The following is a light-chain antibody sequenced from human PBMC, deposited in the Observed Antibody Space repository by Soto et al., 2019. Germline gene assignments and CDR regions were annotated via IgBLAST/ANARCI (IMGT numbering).Light chain of an antibody. J-gene: IGKJ5*01. V-gene: IGKV1-5*01. CDR3: QQDYNLPFT. Sequence: DIQMTQSPSTLSASVGDRVTITCRASQSISSWLAWYQQKPGKAPKLLIYDASSLESGVPSRFSGSGSGTDFTLTISSLQPEDFAVYYCQQDYNLPFTFGQGTRLEI. CDR1: QSISSW. CDR2: DAS.